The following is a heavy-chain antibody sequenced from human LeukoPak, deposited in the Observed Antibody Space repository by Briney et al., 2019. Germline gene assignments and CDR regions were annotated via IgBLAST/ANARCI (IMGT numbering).Heavy chain of an antibody. D-gene: IGHD6-19*01. J-gene: IGHJ6*03. CDR3: ARRIAVAGTDYYYMDV. CDR2: IYYSGST. V-gene: IGHV4-39*01. CDR1: GGSISSSSYY. Sequence: PSETLSLTCTVSGGSISSSSYYWGWIRQPPGKGLEWIGSIYYSGSTYYHPSLKSRVTISVHTSKNQFSLKLSSVTAADTAVYYCARRIAVAGTDYYYMDVWGKGTTVTISS.